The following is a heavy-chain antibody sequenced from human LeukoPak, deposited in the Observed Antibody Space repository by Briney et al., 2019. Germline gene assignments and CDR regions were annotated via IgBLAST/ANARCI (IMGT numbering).Heavy chain of an antibody. V-gene: IGHV1-69*13. CDR2: IIPIFGTA. Sequence: ASVKVSCKASGGTFSSDAINWVRQAPGQGLEWMGGIIPIFGTANYAQKFQGRVTITADESTSTAYMELSSLRSEDTAVYYCASQGFDCSGGSCYFEYFQHWGQGTLVTVSS. CDR1: GGTFSSDA. CDR3: ASQGFDCSGGSCYFEYFQH. D-gene: IGHD2-15*01. J-gene: IGHJ1*01.